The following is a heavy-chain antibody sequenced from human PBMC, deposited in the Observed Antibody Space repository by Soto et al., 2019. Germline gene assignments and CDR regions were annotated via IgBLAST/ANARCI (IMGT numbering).Heavy chain of an antibody. CDR3: ARDWGTPGRGSAVGYYYHYGMDV. CDR2: IKDDGSEK. Sequence: EVQLVESGGGLVQPGGSLRLSCLASEFIFNTYWMNWVRQAPGRGLEWVANIKDDGSEKNYVDSVKGRFTISRDNAKNSLYLQMNSLRGEDTAVYFCARDWGTPGRGSAVGYYYHYGMDVWGQGTTVTVSS. J-gene: IGHJ6*02. CDR1: EFIFNTYW. V-gene: IGHV3-7*05. D-gene: IGHD6-19*01.